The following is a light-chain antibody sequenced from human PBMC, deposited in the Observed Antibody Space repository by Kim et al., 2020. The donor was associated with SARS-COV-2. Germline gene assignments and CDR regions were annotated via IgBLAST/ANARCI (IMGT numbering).Light chain of an antibody. J-gene: IGLJ2*01. CDR2: AVS. CDR1: NSDVVGYNY. V-gene: IGLV2-11*01. Sequence: GQSVTLSCAGTNSDVVGYNYVSWYQQHPGKAPKLMIYAVSKRPSGVPDRFSGSKSGNTASLTISGLQAEDEAEFYCRSYAGSSVLFGGGTQLTVL. CDR3: RSYAGSSVL.